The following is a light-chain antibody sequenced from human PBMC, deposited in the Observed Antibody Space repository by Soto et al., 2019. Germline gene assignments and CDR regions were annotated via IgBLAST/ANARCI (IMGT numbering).Light chain of an antibody. CDR2: GAS. V-gene: IGKV3-20*01. CDR1: QSVSSSY. CDR3: QQYGSSPVFA. Sequence: EIVLTQSPGTLSLSPGERATLSCRASQSVSSSYLAWYQQKPGQAPRLRIYGASSRATGIPDRFSGSGSGTAFTLTISRLEPEHFAVYYCQQYGSSPVFALGPGTKVDIK. J-gene: IGKJ3*01.